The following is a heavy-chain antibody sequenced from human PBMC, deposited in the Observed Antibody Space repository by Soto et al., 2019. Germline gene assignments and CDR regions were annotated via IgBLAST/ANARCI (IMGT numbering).Heavy chain of an antibody. CDR1: GFTFSSYA. V-gene: IGHV3-23*01. D-gene: IGHD6-25*01. CDR3: AKGGFSGSWVYYFDF. J-gene: IGHJ4*02. Sequence: EVQLLESGGGLIQPGGSQRLSCAASGFTFSSYAMNWVRQAPGKGLEWVSGISGSGGTRDYADSVRGRFTISRDNFKNILYVEMNSLRGEDTAVYYCAKGGFSGSWVYYFDFWGQGTVLTVSS. CDR2: ISGSGGTR.